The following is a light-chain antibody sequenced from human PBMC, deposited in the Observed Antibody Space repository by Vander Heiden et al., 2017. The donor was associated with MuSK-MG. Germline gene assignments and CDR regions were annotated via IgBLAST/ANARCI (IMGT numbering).Light chain of an antibody. Sequence: QSALTQPASVSGSPGQSHTISCTGTSSVVGGDNFVSCYQQTPANAHNLIFFDVSIRPAAVASLFSVSKSGNTASLTISGRQAEDDADYYGSSYPSSSTLVFGTGTKVTVL. CDR2: DVS. CDR1: SSVVGGDNF. CDR3: SSYPSSSTLV. J-gene: IGLJ1*01. V-gene: IGLV2-14*01.